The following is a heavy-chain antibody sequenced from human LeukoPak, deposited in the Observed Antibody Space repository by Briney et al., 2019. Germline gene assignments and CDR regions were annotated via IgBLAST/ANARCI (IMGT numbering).Heavy chain of an antibody. V-gene: IGHV3-48*04. J-gene: IGHJ5*02. CDR2: ISSSSSTI. Sequence: GGSLRLSCAASGFTFSSYSMNWVRQAPGKGLEWVSYISSSSSTIYYADSVKGRFTISRDNAKNSLYLQMNSLRAEDTAVYYCAKDVAARPSWFDPWGQGTLVTVSS. CDR3: AKDVAARPSWFDP. D-gene: IGHD6-6*01. CDR1: GFTFSSYS.